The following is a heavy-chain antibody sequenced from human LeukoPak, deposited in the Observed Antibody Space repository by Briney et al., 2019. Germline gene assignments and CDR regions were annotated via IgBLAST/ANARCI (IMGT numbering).Heavy chain of an antibody. Sequence: GSLRLSCAASGFTLSSHTMNWVRQAPGKGLEWVSDISRSSSEIHYADSVKGRFTISRDNSKNTLYLQMNSLRAEDTALYYCAKVVVVAATLFGSGSADYWGQGTLVTVSS. D-gene: IGHD2-15*01. CDR2: ISRSSSEI. CDR3: AKVVVVAATLFGSGSADY. V-gene: IGHV3-48*01. J-gene: IGHJ4*02. CDR1: GFTLSSHT.